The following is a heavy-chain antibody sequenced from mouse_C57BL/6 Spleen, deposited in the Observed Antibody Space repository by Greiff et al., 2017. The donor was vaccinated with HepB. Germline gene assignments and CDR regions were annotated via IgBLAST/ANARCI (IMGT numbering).Heavy chain of an antibody. Sequence: VQLQQSGAELVKPGASVKLSCKASGYTFTSYWMHWVKQRPGQGLEWIGMIHPNSGSTNYNEKFKSKATLTVDKSSSTAYMQLSSLTSEDSAVYYCARSAEYAAYYYAMDYWGQGTSVTVSS. CDR2: IHPNSGST. J-gene: IGHJ4*01. CDR3: ARSAEYAAYYYAMDY. CDR1: GYTFTSYW. V-gene: IGHV1-64*01. D-gene: IGHD5-1*01.